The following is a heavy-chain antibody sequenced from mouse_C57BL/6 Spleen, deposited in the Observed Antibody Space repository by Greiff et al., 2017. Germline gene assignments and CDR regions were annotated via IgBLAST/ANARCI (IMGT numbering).Heavy chain of an antibody. CDR3: AIGGYDYDGGMDY. V-gene: IGHV1-64*01. D-gene: IGHD2-4*01. CDR1: GYTFTSYW. J-gene: IGHJ4*01. CDR2: IHPNSGST. Sequence: QVQLQQPGAELVKPGASVKLSCKASGYTFTSYWMHWVKQRPGQGLEWIGMIHPNSGSTNYNEKFKSKATLTVDKSSSTAYMQLSRLTSEDSAVYCCAIGGYDYDGGMDYWGQGTSVTVSS.